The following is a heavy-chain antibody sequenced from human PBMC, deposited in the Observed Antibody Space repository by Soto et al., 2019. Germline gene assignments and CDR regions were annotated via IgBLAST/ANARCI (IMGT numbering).Heavy chain of an antibody. D-gene: IGHD3-22*01. J-gene: IGHJ4*02. Sequence: ASVKVSCKASGYSFATYGFSWLRQAPGQGLECVGWISAHNGDTHYSQKFQGRVTLTTDTSTNTGYMELRSLTSDDTAVYFCATEPIYYNDGSGYYPLGHWGQGTLVT. CDR1: GYSFATYG. CDR2: ISAHNGDT. V-gene: IGHV1-18*04. CDR3: ATEPIYYNDGSGYYPLGH.